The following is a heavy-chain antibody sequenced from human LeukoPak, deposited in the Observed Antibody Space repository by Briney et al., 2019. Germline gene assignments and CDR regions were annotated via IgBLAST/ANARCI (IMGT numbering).Heavy chain of an antibody. CDR1: GGSIRSSYYY. D-gene: IGHD5-24*01. J-gene: IGHJ4*02. CDR3: ARESRDGYNIETPFDY. Sequence: SETLSLTCTVSGGSIRSSYYYWGWIRQPPGKGLEWIGSIYDSGSTYYNPSLKSRVTISVDTSKNQFSLKLNSVTAADTAVYYCARESRDGYNIETPFDYWGQGTLVTVSS. V-gene: IGHV4-39*01. CDR2: IYDSGST.